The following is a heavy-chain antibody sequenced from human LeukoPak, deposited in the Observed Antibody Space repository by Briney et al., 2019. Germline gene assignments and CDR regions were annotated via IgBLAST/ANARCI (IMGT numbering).Heavy chain of an antibody. D-gene: IGHD2-2*01. CDR3: VVVPAAHDAFDI. CDR2: ISSSGSTM. J-gene: IGHJ3*02. CDR1: GFTFSSYE. Sequence: GGSLRLSCAASGFTFSSYEMNWVRQAPGKGLEWVSYISSSGSTMYYADSVKGRFTISRDNAKNSLYLQMNSLRAEDTAVYYCVVVPAAHDAFDIWGQGTMVTVSS. V-gene: IGHV3-48*03.